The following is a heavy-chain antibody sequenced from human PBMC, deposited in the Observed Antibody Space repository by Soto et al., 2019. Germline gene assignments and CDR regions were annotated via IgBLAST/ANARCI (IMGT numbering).Heavy chain of an antibody. D-gene: IGHD2-15*01. CDR1: GFTFSSYG. J-gene: IGHJ4*02. CDR2: ISYDGSNK. V-gene: IGHV3-30*18. CDR3: AKVIGYCSGGSCYSGHPFDY. Sequence: GGSLRLSCAASGFTFSSYGMHWVRQAPGKGLEWLAVISYDGSNKYYADSVKGRFTISRDNSKNTLYLQMNSLRAEDTAVYYCAKVIGYCSGGSCYSGHPFDYWGQGTLVTVSS.